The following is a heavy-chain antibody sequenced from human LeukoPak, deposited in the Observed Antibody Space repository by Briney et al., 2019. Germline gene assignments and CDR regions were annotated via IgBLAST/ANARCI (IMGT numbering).Heavy chain of an antibody. CDR2: IYYSGST. CDR3: ARETREYDILTGYYPDAFDI. V-gene: IGHV4-30-4*01. CDR1: GGSISSGDYY. Sequence: SETLSLTCTVSGGSISSGDYYWSWIRQPPGKGLEWIGYIYYSGSTYYNPSLKSRVTISVDTSKNQFSLKLSSVTAADTAVYYCARETREYDILTGYYPDAFDIWGQGTMVTVSS. J-gene: IGHJ3*02. D-gene: IGHD3-9*01.